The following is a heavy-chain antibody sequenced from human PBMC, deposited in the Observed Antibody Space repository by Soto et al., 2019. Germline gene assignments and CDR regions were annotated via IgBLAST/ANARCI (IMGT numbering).Heavy chain of an antibody. CDR3: ARATYYYDSSGYSDRVLDY. Sequence: SETLSLTCTVSCSALINGGFYLRWSRPHPGEGREWIGYIFYSGNTYYTPSLKSRVTISVDTSKNQFSLKLSYVTAADTAVYYCARATYYYDSSGYSDRVLDYWGQGTLVTVSS. D-gene: IGHD3-22*01. CDR1: CSALINGGFY. V-gene: IGHV4-31*03. J-gene: IGHJ4*02. CDR2: IFYSGNT.